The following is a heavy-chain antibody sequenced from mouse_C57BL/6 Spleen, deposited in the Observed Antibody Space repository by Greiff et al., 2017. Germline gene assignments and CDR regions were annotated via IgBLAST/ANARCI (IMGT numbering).Heavy chain of an antibody. CDR3: AREGSSYNFDY. CDR2: ISDGGSYT. J-gene: IGHJ2*01. D-gene: IGHD1-1*01. Sequence: DVQLVESGGGLVKPGGSLKLSCAASGFTFSSYAMSWVRQTPEKRLEWVATISDGGSYTYYPDNVKGRFTISRDNAKNNLYLQMSHLKSEDTAMYYCAREGSSYNFDYWGQGTTLTVSS. V-gene: IGHV5-4*01. CDR1: GFTFSSYA.